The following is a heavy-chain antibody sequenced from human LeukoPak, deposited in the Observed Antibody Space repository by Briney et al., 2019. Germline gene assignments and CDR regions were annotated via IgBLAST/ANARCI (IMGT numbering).Heavy chain of an antibody. CDR3: AKDRDIYYDSSGYRQNDAFDI. Sequence: GGSLRLSCAASGFTFSNYAMSWVRQAPGKGLEWVSAITGSGAGTYYADSVKGRFTISRDSSENTLYLQMNSLTAEDTAVYYCAKDRDIYYDSSGYRQNDAFDIWGQGTMVTVSS. D-gene: IGHD3-22*01. CDR2: ITGSGAGT. CDR1: GFTFSNYA. V-gene: IGHV3-23*01. J-gene: IGHJ3*02.